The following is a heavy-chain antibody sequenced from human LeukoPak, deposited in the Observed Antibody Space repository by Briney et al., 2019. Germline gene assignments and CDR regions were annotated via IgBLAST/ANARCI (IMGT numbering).Heavy chain of an antibody. CDR1: GFTFSSYG. J-gene: IGHJ4*02. CDR2: IWYDGSNK. D-gene: IGHD3-10*01. CDR3: ARDIASDYYGSGSFDY. V-gene: IGHV3-33*01. Sequence: GRSLRLSCAASGFTFSSYGMHWVRQAPGKGLEWVAVIWYDGSNKYYADSVKGRFTISRDNSKNKLYLQMNSLRAEDTAVYYCARDIASDYYGSGSFDYWSQGTLVTVSS.